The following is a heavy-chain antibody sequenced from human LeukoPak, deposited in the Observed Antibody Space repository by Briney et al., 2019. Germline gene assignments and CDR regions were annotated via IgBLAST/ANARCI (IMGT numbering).Heavy chain of an antibody. V-gene: IGHV4-39*07. CDR1: GGSISSSSYY. CDR2: IYYSGST. CDR3: ARGPGPIQLERLEAFDI. D-gene: IGHD1-1*01. Sequence: SETLSLTCTVSGGSISSSSYYWGWIRQPPGKGLEWIGSIYYSGSTYYNPSLKSRVTISVDTSKNQFSLRLRSVTAADTAVYYCARGPGPIQLERLEAFDIWGRGTVVTVSS. J-gene: IGHJ3*02.